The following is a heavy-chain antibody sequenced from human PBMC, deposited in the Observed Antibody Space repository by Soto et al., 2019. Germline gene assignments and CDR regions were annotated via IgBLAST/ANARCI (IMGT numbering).Heavy chain of an antibody. D-gene: IGHD3-9*01. J-gene: IGHJ5*02. Sequence: ASVKVSCKASGYTFTSYAMHWVRQAPGQRLEWMGWINAGNGNTKYSQKFQGRVTITRDTSASTAYMELSSLRSEDTAVYYCARGKPAQRSILTGYYGSWFDPWGQGTLVTVSS. CDR2: INAGNGNT. V-gene: IGHV1-3*01. CDR1: GYTFTSYA. CDR3: ARGKPAQRSILTGYYGSWFDP.